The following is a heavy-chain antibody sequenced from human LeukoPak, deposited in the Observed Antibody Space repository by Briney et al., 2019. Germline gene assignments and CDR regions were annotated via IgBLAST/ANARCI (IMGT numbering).Heavy chain of an antibody. V-gene: IGHV3-64*01. D-gene: IGHD2-2*01. CDR2: ISSNGGST. CDR1: GFTFSSYA. Sequence: GGSLRLSCAASGFTFSSYAMHWVRQAPGKGLEYVSAISSNGGSTYYANSVKGRFTISRDNSKNTLYLQTGSLRAEDMAVYYCARFSSYQAGHAFDIWGQGTMVTVSS. J-gene: IGHJ3*02. CDR3: ARFSSYQAGHAFDI.